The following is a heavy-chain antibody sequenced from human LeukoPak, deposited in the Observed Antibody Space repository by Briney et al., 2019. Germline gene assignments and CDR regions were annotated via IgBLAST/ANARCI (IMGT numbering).Heavy chain of an antibody. CDR3: ATDGGPLNYGDYYFDY. D-gene: IGHD4-17*01. CDR2: FDPEDGET. J-gene: IGHJ4*02. CDR1: GYTLTELS. V-gene: IGHV1-24*01. Sequence: ASVKVSCMVSGYTLTELSMHWVRQAPGKGLEWMGGFDPEDGETIYAQKFQGRVTMTEDTSTDTAYMELSSLRSEDTAVYYCATDGGPLNYGDYYFDYWGQGTLVTVSS.